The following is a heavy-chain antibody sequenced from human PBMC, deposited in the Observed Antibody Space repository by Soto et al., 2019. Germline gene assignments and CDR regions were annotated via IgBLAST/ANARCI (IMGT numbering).Heavy chain of an antibody. Sequence: ASVKFTCKASGYTFTSYYMHWVRQAPGQGLEWMGIINPSGGSTSYAQKFQGRVTMTRDTSTSTVYMELSSLRSEDTAVYYCARDFRAPISSGWSHWGPWGQGTLVTVSS. V-gene: IGHV1-46*01. D-gene: IGHD6-19*01. CDR2: INPSGGST. CDR3: ARDFRAPISSGWSHWGP. J-gene: IGHJ5*02. CDR1: GYTFTSYY.